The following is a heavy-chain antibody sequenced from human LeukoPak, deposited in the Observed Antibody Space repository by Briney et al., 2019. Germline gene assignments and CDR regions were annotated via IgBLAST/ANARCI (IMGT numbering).Heavy chain of an antibody. CDR3: ARASYYDFWSGFPFDY. CDR1: GGSFSGYY. V-gene: IGHV4-34*01. Sequence: SETLSLTCAVYGGSFSGYYWSWIRQPPGKGLEWIGEINHSGGTNYNPSLKSRVTISVDTSKNQFSLKLSSVTAADTAVYYCARASYYDFWSGFPFDYWGQGTLVTVSS. D-gene: IGHD3-3*01. CDR2: INHSGGT. J-gene: IGHJ4*02.